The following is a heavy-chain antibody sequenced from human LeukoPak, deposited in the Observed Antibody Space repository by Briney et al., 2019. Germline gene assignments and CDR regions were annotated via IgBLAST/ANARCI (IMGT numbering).Heavy chain of an antibody. Sequence: SETLSLTCTVSGDSITSYYWNWVRQSPEKGLEWIGYIHHTGKNYYNPSLKSRITMSVDTSKSQFSLKLSSVTAADTAVYYCASLGSRDSSGYYGDYWGQGTLVTVSS. CDR3: ASLGSRDSSGYYGDY. J-gene: IGHJ4*02. V-gene: IGHV4-59*04. CDR1: GDSITSYY. CDR2: IHHTGKN. D-gene: IGHD3-22*01.